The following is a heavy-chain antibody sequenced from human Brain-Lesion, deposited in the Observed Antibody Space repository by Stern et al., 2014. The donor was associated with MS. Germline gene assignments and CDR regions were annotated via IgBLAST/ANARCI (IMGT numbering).Heavy chain of an antibody. V-gene: IGHV4-61*02. CDR1: GGSISSGGYY. J-gene: IGHJ6*02. CDR3: ARGRVVPGFQYYATDV. Sequence: VQLVESGPGLVKPSQTLSLSCTVSGGSISSGGYYWSWIRQPAGKGLEWIGRIFNSGSTSYNPSLQSRVPISIDTPKNQFSLRLNPMTAADTAVYYCARGRVVPGFQYYATDVWGQGTTVIVSS. D-gene: IGHD2-2*01. CDR2: IFNSGST.